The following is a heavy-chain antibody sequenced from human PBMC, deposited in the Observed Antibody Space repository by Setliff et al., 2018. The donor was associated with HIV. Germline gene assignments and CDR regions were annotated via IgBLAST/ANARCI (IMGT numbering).Heavy chain of an antibody. D-gene: IGHD3-22*01. CDR2: ITPFVGIT. J-gene: IGHJ3*02. CDR3: ARASTMIVVVIKGFDI. V-gene: IGHV1-69*10. Sequence: GASVKVSCKASGGTFSDFRITWVRQAPGQGLEWMGEITPFVGITNYAQKFQGRVTISADESTATAYIELSSLTSQDTAVYYCARASTMIVVVIKGFDIWGQGTMVTVSS. CDR1: GGTFSDFR.